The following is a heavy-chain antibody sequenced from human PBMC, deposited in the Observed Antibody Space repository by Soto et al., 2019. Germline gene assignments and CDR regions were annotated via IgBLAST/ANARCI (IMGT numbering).Heavy chain of an antibody. J-gene: IGHJ4*02. D-gene: IGHD2-15*01. CDR2: VYNGATT. V-gene: IGHV4-59*01. CDR3: ARDPVDGYSFFDY. Sequence: SETLSLTCIVSGGSISSYYWTWTRQPPGKGLEWIGCVYNGATTSYNPSLKSRVTISIDTSKRQSSLKLTSVTTADTAVYYCARDPVDGYSFFDYWAQRILVTVSS. CDR1: GGSISSYY.